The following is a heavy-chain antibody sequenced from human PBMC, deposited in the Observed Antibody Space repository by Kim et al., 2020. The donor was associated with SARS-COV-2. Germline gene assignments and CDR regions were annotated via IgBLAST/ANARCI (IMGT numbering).Heavy chain of an antibody. V-gene: IGHV3-23*01. CDR3: AKVGDYYGSGSYYRGGLLDY. CDR1: GFTFSSYA. D-gene: IGHD3-10*01. Sequence: GGSLRLSCAASGFTFSSYAMSWVRQAPGKGLEWVSAISGSGGSTYYADSVKGRFTISRDNSKNTLYLQMNSLRAEDTAVYYCAKVGDYYGSGSYYRGGLLDYWGQGTLVTVSS. CDR2: ISGSGGST. J-gene: IGHJ4*02.